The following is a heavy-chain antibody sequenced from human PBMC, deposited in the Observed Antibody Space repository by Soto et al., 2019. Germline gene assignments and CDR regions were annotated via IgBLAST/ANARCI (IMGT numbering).Heavy chain of an antibody. CDR1: GFTFSSYA. V-gene: IGHV3-30-3*01. J-gene: IGHJ4*02. CDR2: ISYDGSNK. D-gene: IGHD3-9*01. Sequence: GGSLRLSCAASGFTFSSYAMHWVRQAPGKGLEWVAVISYDGSNKYYADSVKGRFTISRDNSKNTLYLQMNSLRAEDTAVYYCARALNSFDWLFDWGQGTLVTVSS. CDR3: ARALNSFDWLFD.